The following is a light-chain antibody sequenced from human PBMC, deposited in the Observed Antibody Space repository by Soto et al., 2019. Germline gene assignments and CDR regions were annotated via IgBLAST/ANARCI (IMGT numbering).Light chain of an antibody. CDR1: SSNIGAGYD. J-gene: IGLJ2*01. V-gene: IGLV1-40*01. CDR2: GDN. CDR3: QSYDTSLSGLVV. Sequence: QSVLTQPPSVSGAPGQRVTISCTGSSSNIGAGYDVHWYRQLPGAAPKVLIYGDNNRPSGVPDRFSGSKSGTSASLAITRLQSEDEADYYCQSYDTSLSGLVVFGGGTKLTVL.